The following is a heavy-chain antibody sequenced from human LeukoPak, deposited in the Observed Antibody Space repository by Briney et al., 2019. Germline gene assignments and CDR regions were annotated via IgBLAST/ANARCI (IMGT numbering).Heavy chain of an antibody. V-gene: IGHV4-4*07. Sequence: SETLSLTCTVSGGSISSYYWSWIRQPAGKGLEWIGRIYTSGSTNYNPSLKGRVTMSVDTSKNQFSLKLSPVPAADTAVYYCARDKQLEHSYYYYMDVWGKGTTVTVSS. CDR3: ARDKQLEHSYYYYMDV. J-gene: IGHJ6*03. D-gene: IGHD6-6*01. CDR1: GGSISSYY. CDR2: IYTSGST.